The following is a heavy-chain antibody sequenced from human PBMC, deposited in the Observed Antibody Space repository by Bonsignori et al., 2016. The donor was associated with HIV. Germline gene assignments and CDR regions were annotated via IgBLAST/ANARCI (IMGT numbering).Heavy chain of an antibody. CDR2: IKFDGSEK. J-gene: IGHJ4*02. CDR3: ARRGLMTTVTHGLMTTLTHGYYFDY. CDR1: GFTFSSYW. Sequence: GGSLRLSCAASGFTFSSYWMSWVRQAPGKGLEWVANIKFDGSEKYYVDSVKGRFTISRDNSKNSLYLQMDSLRAEDTAVYYCARRGLMTTVTHGLMTTLTHGYYFDYWGQGTLVTVSS. V-gene: IGHV3-7*03. D-gene: IGHD4-17*01.